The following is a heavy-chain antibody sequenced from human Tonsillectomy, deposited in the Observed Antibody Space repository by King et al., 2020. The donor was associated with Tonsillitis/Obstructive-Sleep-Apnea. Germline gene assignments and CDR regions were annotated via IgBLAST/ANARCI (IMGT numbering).Heavy chain of an antibody. Sequence: FTLKESGPTLVKPTETLTLTCTFSGFSLTTSGVGVGWIRQPPGKALEWLALIYWDEDQPYSPSLKSRLTITKDTSKNQVVLTMTNVDPEDPATYYCAHTLYDPSSSGYFAYWGQGTLVTVAS. D-gene: IGHD6-6*01. CDR3: AHTLYDPSSSGYFAY. CDR1: GFSLTTSGVG. V-gene: IGHV2-5*02. CDR2: IYWDEDQ. J-gene: IGHJ4*02.